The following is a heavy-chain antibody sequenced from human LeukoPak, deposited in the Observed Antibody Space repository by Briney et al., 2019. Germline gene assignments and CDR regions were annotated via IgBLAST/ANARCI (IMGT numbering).Heavy chain of an antibody. D-gene: IGHD1-26*01. CDR3: AKGKGVVGATDQNYFDY. CDR2: ISGSGGST. V-gene: IGHV3-23*01. Sequence: GRSLRLSCAASGFIFSNDAMHWVRQAPGKGLEWVSAISGSGGSTYYADSVKGRFTISRDNSKNTLYLQMNSLRAEDTAVYYCAKGKGVVGATDQNYFDYWGQGTLVTVSS. J-gene: IGHJ4*02. CDR1: GFIFSNDA.